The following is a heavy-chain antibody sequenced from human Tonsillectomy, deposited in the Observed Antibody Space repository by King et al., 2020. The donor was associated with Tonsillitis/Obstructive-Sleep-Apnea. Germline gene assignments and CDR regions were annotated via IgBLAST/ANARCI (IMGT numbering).Heavy chain of an antibody. CDR2: IYHSGST. Sequence: QLQESGPGLVKPSGTLSLTCAVSGGSISSSNWWSWVRQPPGKGLEWIGKIYHSGSTDYNPSLTSRVTISVDKSKNHFSLRLSSVTAADTAVYYWARGYCSSPSCHGDDAFDIWGQGKMVTVSS. J-gene: IGHJ3*02. V-gene: IGHV4-4*02. D-gene: IGHD2-2*01. CDR1: GGSISSSNW. CDR3: ARGYCSSPSCHGDDAFDI.